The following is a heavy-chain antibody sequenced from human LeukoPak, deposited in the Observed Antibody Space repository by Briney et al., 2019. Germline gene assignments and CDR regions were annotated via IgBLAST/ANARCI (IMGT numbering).Heavy chain of an antibody. CDR1: GFTFSSYA. Sequence: PGGSLRLSCAASGFTFSSYAMSWVRQAPGKGLEWVSGISASGGTTYYVDSVKGRFTISRDNSKNALYLQMNSLRAEDTAVYYCANQFATVGVTPDYWGRGTLVTVSS. J-gene: IGHJ4*02. CDR3: ANQFATVGVTPDY. CDR2: ISASGGTT. V-gene: IGHV3-23*01. D-gene: IGHD1-26*01.